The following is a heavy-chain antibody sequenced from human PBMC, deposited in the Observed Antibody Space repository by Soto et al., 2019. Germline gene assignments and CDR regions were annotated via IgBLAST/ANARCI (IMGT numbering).Heavy chain of an antibody. D-gene: IGHD4-17*01. Sequence: FNIRNLLMSLIRQKQGKGLEWVANINQDGGQTYYVDSVKGRFTISRNNAKNFLYLQMDSLRAEDTAVYYCASTPTNFDYDDDTCFDPWGQGTLVIVFS. J-gene: IGHJ5*02. V-gene: IGHV3-7*01. CDR2: INQDGGQT. CDR3: ASTPTNFDYDDDTCFDP. CDR1: FNIRNLL.